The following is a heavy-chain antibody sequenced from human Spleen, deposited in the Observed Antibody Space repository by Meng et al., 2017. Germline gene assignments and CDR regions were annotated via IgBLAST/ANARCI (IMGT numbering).Heavy chain of an antibody. Sequence: GESLKISCVASGFTFNSYEMNWVRRAPGKGLEWLAYISSGSTAVYYADSVKGRFTISRDNAKNSLYLQMTSLRVEDTAVYYCAKGFDPQRRWVQRRHDYYGMDVWGQGTTVTVSS. J-gene: IGHJ6*02. CDR1: GFTFNSYE. V-gene: IGHV3-48*03. CDR2: ISSGSTAV. D-gene: IGHD5-24*01. CDR3: AKGFDPQRRWVQRRHDYYGMDV.